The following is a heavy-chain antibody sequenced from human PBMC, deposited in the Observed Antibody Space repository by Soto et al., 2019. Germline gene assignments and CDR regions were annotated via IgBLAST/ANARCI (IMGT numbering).Heavy chain of an antibody. CDR2: IRRNAYGGTT. CDR1: GFTFGNYA. Sequence: GGSLRLSCTTSGFTFGNYALSWVRQAPGKGLEWVGFIRRNAYGGTTDYAASVKGRFTISRDDSKSIAYLQMNSLRTEDTALYYCTRASSLDFDFWGQGTLVTVSS. J-gene: IGHJ4*02. V-gene: IGHV3-49*04. CDR3: TRASSLDFDF. D-gene: IGHD3-16*01.